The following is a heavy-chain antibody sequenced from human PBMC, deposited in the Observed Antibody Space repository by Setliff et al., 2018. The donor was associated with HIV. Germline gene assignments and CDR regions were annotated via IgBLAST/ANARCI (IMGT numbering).Heavy chain of an antibody. J-gene: IGHJ4*02. CDR2: IYPGDSDT. CDR1: GYSFTSYW. V-gene: IGHV5-51*01. Sequence: GESLKISCKGSGYSFTSYWIGWVRQMPGKGLEWMGIIYPGDSDTKYSPSFQGQVTISADKSISTAYLQWSSLKASDTAMYYCARLYDTSGYYSGFLDYWGQGTLVNVSS. D-gene: IGHD3-22*01. CDR3: ARLYDTSGYYSGFLDY.